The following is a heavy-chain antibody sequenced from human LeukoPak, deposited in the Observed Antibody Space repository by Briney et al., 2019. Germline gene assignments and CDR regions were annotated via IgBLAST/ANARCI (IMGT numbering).Heavy chain of an antibody. D-gene: IGHD3-22*01. Sequence: PSETLSLTCAVYGGSFSGYYWSWIRQPPGKGLEWIGEINHSGSTNYNPSLKSRVTISVDTSKNQFSLKLSSVTAADTAVYYCARAGTGYYDSSGYYRYYFDYWGQGTLVTVSS. J-gene: IGHJ4*02. CDR2: INHSGST. CDR3: ARAGTGYYDSSGYYRYYFDY. V-gene: IGHV4-34*01. CDR1: GGSFSGYY.